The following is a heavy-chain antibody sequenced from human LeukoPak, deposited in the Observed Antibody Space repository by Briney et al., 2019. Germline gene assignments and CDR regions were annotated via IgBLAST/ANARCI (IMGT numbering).Heavy chain of an antibody. D-gene: IGHD6-13*01. Sequence: SETLSLTCTVSGGSISSYYWSWIRQPPGKGLEWIGEINHSGSTNYNPSLKSRVTISVDTSKNQFSLKLSSVTAADTAVYYCARIQGRYSSSWYTKNWFDPWGQGTLVTVSS. CDR2: INHSGST. CDR1: GGSISSYY. CDR3: ARIQGRYSSSWYTKNWFDP. J-gene: IGHJ5*02. V-gene: IGHV4-34*01.